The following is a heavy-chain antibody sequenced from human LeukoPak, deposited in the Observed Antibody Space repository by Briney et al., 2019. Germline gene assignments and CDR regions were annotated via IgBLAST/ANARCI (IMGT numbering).Heavy chain of an antibody. CDR1: GFKFSVYS. CDR2: ITGTGSQFDDV. V-gene: IGHV3-21*03. J-gene: IGHJ3*01. CDR3: ARETGFAGAFDF. Sequence: GGSLRLACAASGFKFSVYSMNWVRQAPGSGLEWVSRITGTGSQFDDVDYADSVRGRFTISRDNAKDSLFLEMSGLRVEDTGIYFCARETGFAGAFDFWGRGTLVTVSS.